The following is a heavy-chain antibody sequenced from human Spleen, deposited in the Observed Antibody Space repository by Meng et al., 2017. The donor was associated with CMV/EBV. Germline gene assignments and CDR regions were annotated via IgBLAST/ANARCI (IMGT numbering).Heavy chain of an antibody. CDR1: GFSVSSNH. Sequence: GESLKISCAASGFSVSSNHMSWVRQAPGKGLEWVSLIYIGGTTYYADSVRGRFTISRDNSKNTLFLQMNSLRAEDTAVYYCARDQLDVVLSRRPRGQGHYYYGMDVWGQGTTVTVSS. V-gene: IGHV3-53*01. CDR3: ARDQLDVVLSRRPRGQGHYYYGMDV. CDR2: IYIGGTT. J-gene: IGHJ6*02. D-gene: IGHD2-2*03.